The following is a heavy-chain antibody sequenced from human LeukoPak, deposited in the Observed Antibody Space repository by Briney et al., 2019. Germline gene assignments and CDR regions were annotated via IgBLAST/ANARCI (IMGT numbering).Heavy chain of an antibody. CDR3: ASRYSSGYYYD. CDR2: INHSGST. V-gene: IGHV4-34*01. Sequence: SETLSLTCAVYGGSFSGYYWSWIRQPPGKGLEWIGEINHSGSTNYNPSLKRRVTISVDTSKHQFSLKLSSVTAADTAVYYCASRYSSGYYYDWGQGTLVTVSS. D-gene: IGHD3-22*01. J-gene: IGHJ4*02. CDR1: GGSFSGYY.